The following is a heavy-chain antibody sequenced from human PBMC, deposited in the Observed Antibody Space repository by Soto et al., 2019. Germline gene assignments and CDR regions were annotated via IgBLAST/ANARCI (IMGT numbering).Heavy chain of an antibody. V-gene: IGHV3-30-3*01. J-gene: IGHJ4*02. CDR2: ISYDGSNK. CDR3: APAAVTQVGKFDY. D-gene: IGHD1-26*01. Sequence: GGSQRLSCAASGFTFSSYAMHWARLAPGKGLEWVAVISYDGSNKYYADSVKGRFTISRDNSKNTLYLQMNSLRAEDTAVFYCAPAAVTQVGKFDYWGEGTLVTV. CDR1: GFTFSSYA.